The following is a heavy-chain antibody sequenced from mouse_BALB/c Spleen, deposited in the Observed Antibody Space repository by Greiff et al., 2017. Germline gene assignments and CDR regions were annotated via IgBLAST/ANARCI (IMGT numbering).Heavy chain of an antibody. V-gene: IGHV2-6-7*01. CDR2: IWGDGST. CDR1: GFSLTGYG. Sequence: VQLQQSGPGLVAPSQSLSITCTVSGFSLTGYGVNWVRQPPGKGLEWLGMIWGDGSTDYNSALKSRLSISKDNSKSQVFLKMNSLQTDDTARYYCARDPYYYGSSYEAMDYWGQGTSVTVSS. D-gene: IGHD1-1*01. J-gene: IGHJ4*01. CDR3: ARDPYYYGSSYEAMDY.